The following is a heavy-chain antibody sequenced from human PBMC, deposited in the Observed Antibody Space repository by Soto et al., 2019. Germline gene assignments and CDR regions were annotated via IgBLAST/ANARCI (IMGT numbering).Heavy chain of an antibody. D-gene: IGHD2-2*01. Sequence: QVQLQQWGAGLLKPSGTLSLTCDVYGGSFSGYYWSWIRQPPGKGLEWIGEINHSGSTNYNPSLKSRLTMSVDTSKNQFSLKLSAVTAADTAIYYCARAGYCSSTGCYRGAVDYWGQGTLVTVSS. V-gene: IGHV4-34*01. CDR3: ARAGYCSSTGCYRGAVDY. J-gene: IGHJ4*02. CDR2: INHSGST. CDR1: GGSFSGYY.